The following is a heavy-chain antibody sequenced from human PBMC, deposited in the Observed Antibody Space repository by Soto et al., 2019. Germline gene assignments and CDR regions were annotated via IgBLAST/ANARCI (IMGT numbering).Heavy chain of an antibody. Sequence: QVQLRESGPGLVRPSETLSLTCTVSGGSITGYYWSWIRQPPRKGLEWIGYIYDSGTTTYNAALKSRVTISADTSKNQFSLNLRSVTAADTAVYYCARRNYGEEGYFFDFWGQGLLVTVSS. CDR1: GGSITGYY. V-gene: IGHV4-59*08. CDR3: ARRNYGEEGYFFDF. D-gene: IGHD4-17*01. J-gene: IGHJ4*02. CDR2: IYDSGTT.